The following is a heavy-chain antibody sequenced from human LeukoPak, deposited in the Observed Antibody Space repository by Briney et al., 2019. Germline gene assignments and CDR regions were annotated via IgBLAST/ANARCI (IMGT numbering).Heavy chain of an antibody. CDR1: GGSISSYY. D-gene: IGHD6-19*01. J-gene: IGHJ4*02. Sequence: SETLSLTCTVSGGSISSYYWSWIRQPPGKGLEWIGYIYYSGSTNYNPSLKSRVTISVDTSKNQFSLKLSSVTAADTAVYYWARGEAVAGTGFDYWGQGTLVTVSS. V-gene: IGHV4-59*01. CDR3: ARGEAVAGTGFDY. CDR2: IYYSGST.